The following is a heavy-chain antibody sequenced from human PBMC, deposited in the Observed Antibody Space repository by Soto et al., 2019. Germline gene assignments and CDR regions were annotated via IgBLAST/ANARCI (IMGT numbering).Heavy chain of an antibody. J-gene: IGHJ6*02. CDR3: ARVLDGRMATADYYGMDV. D-gene: IGHD5-18*01. Sequence: LRLSCAASGFTFSSYWMSWVRQAPGKGLEWVANIKQDGSEKYYVDSVKGRFTISRDNAKNSLYLQMNSLRAEDTAVYYCARVLDGRMATADYYGMDVWGQGPTVTVYS. CDR1: GFTFSSYW. CDR2: IKQDGSEK. V-gene: IGHV3-7*03.